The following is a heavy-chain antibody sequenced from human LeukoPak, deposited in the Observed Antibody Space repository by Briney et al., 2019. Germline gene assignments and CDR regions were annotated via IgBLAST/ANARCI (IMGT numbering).Heavy chain of an antibody. J-gene: IGHJ4*02. CDR3: PRDNGYDHVWGSYHYEHQPSLNY. CDR1: GYTFINYG. V-gene: IGHV1-18*01. Sequence: GASVKVSCKASGYTFINYGVSWVRQAPGQGLEWVGWINAYNGNTNYAQKLQGRVTMTTDTSTSTAYMELRSLSSDDTAVYFCPRDNGYDHVWGSYHYEHQPSLNYWGQGTLVTVSS. D-gene: IGHD3-16*02. CDR2: INAYNGNT.